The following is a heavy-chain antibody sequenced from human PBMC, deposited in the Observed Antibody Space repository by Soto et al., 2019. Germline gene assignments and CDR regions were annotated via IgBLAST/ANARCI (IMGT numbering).Heavy chain of an antibody. V-gene: IGHV4-31*03. CDR3: ARDRGGSCYSFGY. J-gene: IGHJ4*02. CDR1: GGSISSGGYY. Sequence: QVQLQESGPGLVKPSQTLSLTCTVSGGSISSGGYYWSWIRQHPGKGLEWIGYIYYSGSTYYNPSLKSRVXXSXDRXKNQFSLKLSSVTAADTAVYYCARDRGGSCYSFGYWGQGTLVTVSS. D-gene: IGHD2-15*01. CDR2: IYYSGST.